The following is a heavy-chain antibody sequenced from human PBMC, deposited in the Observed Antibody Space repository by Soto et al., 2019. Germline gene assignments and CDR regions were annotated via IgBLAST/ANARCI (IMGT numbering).Heavy chain of an antibody. CDR3: ARDVDYGGYFDY. Sequence: PSETLSLTCTVSGGSVSSGSYYWSWIRQPPGKGLEWIGYIYYSGSINYNPSLKSRVTISVDTSKNQFSLKLSSVTAADTAVYYCARDVDYGGYFDYWGQGTLVTVSS. CDR2: IYYSGSI. CDR1: GGSVSSGSYY. J-gene: IGHJ4*02. V-gene: IGHV4-61*01. D-gene: IGHD4-17*01.